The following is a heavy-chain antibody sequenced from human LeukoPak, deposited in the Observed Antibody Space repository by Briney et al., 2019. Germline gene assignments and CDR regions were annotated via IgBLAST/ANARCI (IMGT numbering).Heavy chain of an antibody. V-gene: IGHV3-21*01. CDR2: ISSSSSYI. CDR3: ARAYCSGGSCYPFDY. Sequence: GGSLRLSCAASGFTLSSYYMNWVRQAPGKGLEWVSSISSSSSYIYYADSVKGRFTISRDTAKNSLYLQMNSLRAEDTAVYYCARAYCSGGSCYPFDYWGQGTLVTVSS. J-gene: IGHJ4*02. D-gene: IGHD2-15*01. CDR1: GFTLSSYY.